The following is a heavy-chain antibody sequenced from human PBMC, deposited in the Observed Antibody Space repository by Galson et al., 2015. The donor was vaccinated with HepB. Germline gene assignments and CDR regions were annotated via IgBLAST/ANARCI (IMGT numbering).Heavy chain of an antibody. J-gene: IGHJ4*02. D-gene: IGHD2-2*02. CDR1: GFTFGDYA. Sequence: SLRLSCAASGFTFGDYAMSWIRQAPGKGLEWVGFIRSKAYGGTTEYAASVKGRFTISRDDSKSIAYLQMNSLKTEDTAVYYCTRVRYCSSTSCYTFDYWGQGTLVTVSS. CDR3: TRVRYCSSTSCYTFDY. V-gene: IGHV3-49*03. CDR2: IRSKAYGGTT.